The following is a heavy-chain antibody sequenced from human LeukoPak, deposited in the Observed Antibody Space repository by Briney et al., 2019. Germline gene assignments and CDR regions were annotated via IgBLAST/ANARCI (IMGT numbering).Heavy chain of an antibody. CDR2: IYYSGST. D-gene: IGHD2-2*03. CDR3: AREAADGYCSSTICYGVVEY. V-gene: IGHV4-39*07. Sequence: ASETLSLTCTVSGGSISSSSYYWGWIRQPPGKGLEWIGSIYYSGSTYYNPSLKSRVTISVDTSKNQFSLKLSSVTAADTAVYYCAREAADGYCSSTICYGVVEYWGQGTLVTVSS. CDR1: GGSISSSSYY. J-gene: IGHJ4*02.